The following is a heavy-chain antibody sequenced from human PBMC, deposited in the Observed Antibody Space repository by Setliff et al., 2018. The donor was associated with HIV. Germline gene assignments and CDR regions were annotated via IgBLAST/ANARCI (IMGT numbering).Heavy chain of an antibody. J-gene: IGHJ5*02. D-gene: IGHD1-1*01. CDR2: ISYTGIT. CDR1: GGSINRSNYY. V-gene: IGHV4-39*07. CDR3: ARAAGTFNWFDP. Sequence: PSETLSLTCTVPGGSINRSNYYWGWIRQPPGKGLEWIGTISYTGITNYNPSLKSRVTISVDTSKNQFSLKLSSVTAADTAVYYCARAAGTFNWFDPWGQGTLVTVSS.